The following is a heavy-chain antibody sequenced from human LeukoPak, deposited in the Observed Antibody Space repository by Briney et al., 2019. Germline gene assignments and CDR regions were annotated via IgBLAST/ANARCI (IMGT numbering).Heavy chain of an antibody. Sequence: GGSLRLSCAVSGFTFSSYSMNWVRQAPGKGLEWVSSISSSSSYIYYADSVKGRFTISRDNAKNSLYLQMNSLRAEDTAVYYCARDALIVVVPAAIDYWGQGTLVTVSS. CDR3: ARDALIVVVPAAIDY. CDR1: GFTFSSYS. J-gene: IGHJ4*02. D-gene: IGHD2-2*02. CDR2: ISSSSSYI. V-gene: IGHV3-21*01.